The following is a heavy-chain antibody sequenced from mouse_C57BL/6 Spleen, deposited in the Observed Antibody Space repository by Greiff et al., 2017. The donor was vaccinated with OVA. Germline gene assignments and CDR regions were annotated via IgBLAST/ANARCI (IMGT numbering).Heavy chain of an antibody. D-gene: IGHD1-1*01. V-gene: IGHV1-54*01. CDR1: GYAFTNYL. J-gene: IGHJ2*01. Sequence: VQLQQSGAELVRPGTSVKVSCKASGYAFTNYLIEWVKQRPGQGLAWIGVINPGSGGTNYNEKFKGKATLTADKSSSTAYMQLSSLTSEDSAVYFYARNYDFDYWGQGTTLTVSS. CDR2: INPGSGGT. CDR3: ARNYDFDY.